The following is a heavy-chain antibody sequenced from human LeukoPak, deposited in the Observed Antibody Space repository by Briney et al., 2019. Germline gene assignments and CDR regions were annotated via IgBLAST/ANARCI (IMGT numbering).Heavy chain of an antibody. CDR2: IYYSGST. J-gene: IGHJ4*02. CDR1: GGSISSTYY. Sequence: SETLSLTCTVSGGSISSTYYWGWIRQPPGKGLEWIGSIYYSGSTYYNPSLKSRVTISVDMSKNQFSLKLSSVTAADTAVYYCAGHYDILTGYYLWGQGTLVTVSS. CDR3: AGHYDILTGYYL. V-gene: IGHV4-39*07. D-gene: IGHD3-9*01.